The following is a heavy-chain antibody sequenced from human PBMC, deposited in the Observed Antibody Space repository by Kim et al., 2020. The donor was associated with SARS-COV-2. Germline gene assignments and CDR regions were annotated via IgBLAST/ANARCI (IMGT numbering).Heavy chain of an antibody. D-gene: IGHD3-10*01. V-gene: IGHV3-43*02. CDR1: GFTFDDYA. CDR3: AKDLKYYGSGSALTH. CDR2: ISADGTST. J-gene: IGHJ4*02. Sequence: GGSLRLSCAASGFTFDDYAMHWVRQGPGKGLEWVSLISADGTSTYYADSVKGRFTISRDNSENSLYLQMSSLRSEDTGFYYCAKDLKYYGSGSALTHWGQGTLVTVSS.